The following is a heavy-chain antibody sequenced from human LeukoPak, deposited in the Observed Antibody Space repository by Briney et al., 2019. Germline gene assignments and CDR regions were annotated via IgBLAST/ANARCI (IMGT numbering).Heavy chain of an antibody. Sequence: TGGSLRLSCAASGFTFSSYGMHWVRQAPGKGLEWVAFIRYDGSNKYYADSVKGRFTISRDNSKNTLYLQMNSLRAEDTAVYYCAKALGSYYLVGHYWGQGTLVTVSS. CDR3: AKALGSYYLVGHY. CDR2: IRYDGSNK. CDR1: GFTFSSYG. D-gene: IGHD1-26*01. V-gene: IGHV3-30*02. J-gene: IGHJ4*02.